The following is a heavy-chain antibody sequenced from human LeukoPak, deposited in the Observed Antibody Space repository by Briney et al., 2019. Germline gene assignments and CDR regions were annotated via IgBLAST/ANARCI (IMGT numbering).Heavy chain of an antibody. CDR1: GYTFTDYY. D-gene: IGHD5-12*01. Sequence: ASVKVSCKASGYTFTDYYLYWVRQAPGQGLEWMGWINPNSGDTYYAQNFQGRVTMTRDTSISTVYMEVSRLTSDDTAVYFCARVRQATERTSNFDDWSQGTLVTVSS. CDR3: ARVRQATERTSNFDD. V-gene: IGHV1-2*02. CDR2: INPNSGDT. J-gene: IGHJ4*02.